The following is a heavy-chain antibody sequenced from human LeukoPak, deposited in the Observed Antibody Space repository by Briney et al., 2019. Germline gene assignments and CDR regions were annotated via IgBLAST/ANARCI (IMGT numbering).Heavy chain of an antibody. V-gene: IGHV3-7*03. D-gene: IGHD6-13*01. CDR2: IKQDGSEK. CDR3: AREGEQQLGWFDP. J-gene: IGHJ5*02. Sequence: PGGSLRLSCAASGFTFSSYWMSSVRQAPGKGLEWVANIKQDGSEKYYVDSVKGRFTISRDNAKNSLYLQMNSLRAEDTAVYYCAREGEQQLGWFDPWGQGTLVTVSS. CDR1: GFTFSSYW.